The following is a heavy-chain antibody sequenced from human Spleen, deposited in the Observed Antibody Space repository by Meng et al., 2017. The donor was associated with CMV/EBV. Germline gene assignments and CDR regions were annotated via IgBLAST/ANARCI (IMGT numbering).Heavy chain of an antibody. J-gene: IGHJ4*02. CDR2: INHSGST. CDR1: GGSFSGYC. CDR3: ARDGPIVATIFDY. D-gene: IGHD5-12*01. Sequence: VPLPQWGAGLVKPSEALSLPCAFVGGSFSGYCWSLIRQPPGKGLEWIGEINHSGSTNYNPSLKSRVTISVDTSKNQFSLKLSSVTAADTAVYYCARDGPIVATIFDYWGQGTLVTVSS. V-gene: IGHV4-34*01.